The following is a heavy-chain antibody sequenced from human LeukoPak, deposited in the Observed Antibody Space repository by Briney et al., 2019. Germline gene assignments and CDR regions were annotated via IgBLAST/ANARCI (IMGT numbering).Heavy chain of an antibody. V-gene: IGHV4-34*01. J-gene: IGHJ4*02. CDR2: INDSGST. CDR1: GGAFSNYF. D-gene: IGHD2-2*01. Sequence: SETLSLTCAVPGGAFSNYFWTWIRQPPGKGLELIAEINDSGSTNSNSSLRSRVAISLDTSKNQFSLRLTSVTAADTAVYYCARGQYCSTTTCYSARGYFDFWGQGTLVTVSS. CDR3: ARGQYCSTTTCYSARGYFDF.